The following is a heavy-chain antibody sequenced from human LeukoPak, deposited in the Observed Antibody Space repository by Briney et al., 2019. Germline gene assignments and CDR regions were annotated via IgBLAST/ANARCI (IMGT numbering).Heavy chain of an antibody. V-gene: IGHV4-34*01. Sequence: SETLSLTCADHGGSFSGYNWSWIRQPPGKGLEWIGELNHSGSTNYNPYIKSRVTISVETSKTQFSLKLNSVTSADTAVYYCAIDFAFDMGGQGTMVTVST. CDR1: GGSFSGYN. CDR2: LNHSGST. CDR3: AIDFAFDM. J-gene: IGHJ3*02.